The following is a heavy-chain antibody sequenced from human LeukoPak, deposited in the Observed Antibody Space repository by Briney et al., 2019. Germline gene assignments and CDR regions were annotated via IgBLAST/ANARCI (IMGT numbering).Heavy chain of an antibody. CDR1: GFTFSSYG. D-gene: IGHD2-21*01. CDR2: IWYDGSNK. J-gene: IGHJ4*02. V-gene: IGHV3-33*01. Sequence: GGSLRLSCAASGFTFSSYGIHWVRQAPGKGLEWVADIWYDGSNKYYADSVKGRFTISRDNSKHTLYLQMNSLRAEDTAVYCCAREGESLHFFDYWGQGTLVTVSS. CDR3: AREGESLHFFDY.